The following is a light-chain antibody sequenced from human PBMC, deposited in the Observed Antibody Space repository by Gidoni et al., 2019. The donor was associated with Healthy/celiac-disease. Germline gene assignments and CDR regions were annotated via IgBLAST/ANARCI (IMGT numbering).Light chain of an antibody. Sequence: PATLSLSPGERATLSCRASQSVSSYLAWYQQKPGQAPRLLIYDASNRATGIPARFSGSGSGTDFTLTISSLEPEDFAVYYCQQRSNWSWTFGQGTKVEIK. J-gene: IGKJ1*01. CDR3: QQRSNWSWT. V-gene: IGKV3-11*01. CDR2: DAS. CDR1: QSVSSY.